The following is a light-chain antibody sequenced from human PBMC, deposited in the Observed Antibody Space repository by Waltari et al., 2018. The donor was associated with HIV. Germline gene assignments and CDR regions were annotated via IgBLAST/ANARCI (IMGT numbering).Light chain of an antibody. Sequence: QSALTQPASVSGSPGQPLTLSCVGVYDYVSWYQQHPGKAPKLMIFEVNYRPSGVSNRFSGSKSGNTASLTISGLQADDEADYYCSSYGSTVTSYVFGTGTRVNVL. CDR3: SSYGSTVTSYV. V-gene: IGLV2-14*01. CDR2: EVN. J-gene: IGLJ1*01. CDR1: GVYDY.